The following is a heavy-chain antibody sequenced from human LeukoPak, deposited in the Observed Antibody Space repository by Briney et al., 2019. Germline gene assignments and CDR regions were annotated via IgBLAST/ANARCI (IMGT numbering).Heavy chain of an antibody. CDR1: GYTFTSYG. J-gene: IGHJ4*02. V-gene: IGHV1-18*01. CDR3: ARVHTAMVNWYYFDY. CDR2: ISAYNGNT. D-gene: IGHD5-18*01. Sequence: ASVTVSCKASGYTFTSYGISWVRQAPGQGHEWMGWISAYNGNTNYAQKLQGRVTMTTDTSTSTAYMELRSLRSDDTAVYYCARVHTAMVNWYYFDYWGQGTLVTVSS.